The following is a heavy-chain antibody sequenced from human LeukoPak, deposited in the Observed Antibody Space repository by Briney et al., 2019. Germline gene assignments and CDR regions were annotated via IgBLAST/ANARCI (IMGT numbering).Heavy chain of an antibody. J-gene: IGHJ5*02. CDR3: ARQLVWGNWFDP. CDR1: GGTFSSYA. V-gene: IGHV1-2*06. D-gene: IGHD6-6*01. Sequence: ASVKVSCKASGGTFSSYAISWVRQAPGQGLEWMGRINPNSGGTNYAQKFQGRVTMTGDTSISTAYMELSRLRSDDTAVYYCARQLVWGNWFDPWGQGTLVTVSS. CDR2: INPNSGGT.